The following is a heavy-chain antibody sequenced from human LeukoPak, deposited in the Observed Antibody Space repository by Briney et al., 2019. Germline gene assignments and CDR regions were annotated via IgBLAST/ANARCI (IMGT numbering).Heavy chain of an antibody. CDR1: GGSISSYY. Sequence: PSETLSLTRTVSGGSISSYYWTWIRQPPGKGLEWIGYIYYSETTRYNPSLKSRVTISVDTSKNQFSLNLSSVTAADTAVYYCARGKSPTPWFDPWGQGTLVTVSS. V-gene: IGHV4-59*01. J-gene: IGHJ5*02. CDR2: IYYSETT. CDR3: ARGKSPTPWFDP.